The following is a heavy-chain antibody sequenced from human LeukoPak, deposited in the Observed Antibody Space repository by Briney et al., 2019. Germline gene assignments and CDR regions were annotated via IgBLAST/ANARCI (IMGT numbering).Heavy chain of an antibody. CDR1: GFTVSSKY. CDR3: AKEYDFWSGYFDY. Sequence: GGSLRLSCAASGFTVSSKYMSWVRQAPGKGLEWVSVIYSGGSTYYADSVKGRFTISRDNSKNTLYLQMNSLRAEDTAVYYCAKEYDFWSGYFDYWGQGTLVTVSS. J-gene: IGHJ4*02. D-gene: IGHD3-3*01. V-gene: IGHV3-53*01. CDR2: IYSGGST.